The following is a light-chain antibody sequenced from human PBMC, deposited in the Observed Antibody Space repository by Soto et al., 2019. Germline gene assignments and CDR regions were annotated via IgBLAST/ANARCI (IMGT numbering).Light chain of an antibody. V-gene: IGLV1-40*01. CDR3: QSYDSSLSGYV. Sequence: QSVLTQPPSVSGCPGQSGTIACTWISSNIGAVYDVHWYQQLPGTAPKLLIYGNSNRPSGVPDRFSGSKSGTSASLAITGLQAEDEADYYCQSYDSSLSGYVFGTGTKVTVL. J-gene: IGLJ1*01. CDR2: GNS. CDR1: SSNIGAVYD.